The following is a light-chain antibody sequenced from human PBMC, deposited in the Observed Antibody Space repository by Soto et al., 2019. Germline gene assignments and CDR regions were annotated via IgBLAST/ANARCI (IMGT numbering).Light chain of an antibody. V-gene: IGKV3-15*01. CDR1: QSVSSN. CDR2: GAS. J-gene: IGKJ4*01. CDR3: QQYNTWPVT. Sequence: EIVMTQSPATLSVSPGERATLSCRASQSVSSNLAWYQQKPGQAPRLLIYGASTRGTGIPARFSGSGSGTEFTLTLSSLQSEDFGTYCWQQYNTWPVTFGGGTKVEIK.